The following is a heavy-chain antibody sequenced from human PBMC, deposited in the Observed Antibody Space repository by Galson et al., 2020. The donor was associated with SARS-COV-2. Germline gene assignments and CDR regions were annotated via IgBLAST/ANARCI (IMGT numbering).Heavy chain of an antibody. CDR3: AGQAVNMIVLVTVPGWYFDL. CDR1: GYSHSTTNN. Sequence: SETLSLTCTIPGYSHSTTNNHGWVRQPPGSRREWIRRQYPSDTTNHNPSTKSPVTLSVDTSKNQYSLRLDSVTAADTALYYCAGQAVNMIVLVTVPGWYFDLWGRGTLVTVSS. V-gene: IGHV4-38-2*02. D-gene: IGHD3-22*01. CDR2: QYPSDTT. J-gene: IGHJ2*01.